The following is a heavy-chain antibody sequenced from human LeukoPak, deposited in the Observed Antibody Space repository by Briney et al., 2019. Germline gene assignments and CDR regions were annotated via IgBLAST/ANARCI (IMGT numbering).Heavy chain of an antibody. D-gene: IGHD3-10*01. CDR1: GFTFSFYS. CDR2: ISSSSSTI. Sequence: GGSLRLSCAASGFTFSFYSMNWVRQAPGKGLEWVSYISSSSSTIYYADSVKGRFTISRDNAKNSLYLQMNSLRAEDTAVYYCARVSGSGLLGYWGQGTLVTVSS. CDR3: ARVSGSGLLGY. J-gene: IGHJ4*02. V-gene: IGHV3-48*04.